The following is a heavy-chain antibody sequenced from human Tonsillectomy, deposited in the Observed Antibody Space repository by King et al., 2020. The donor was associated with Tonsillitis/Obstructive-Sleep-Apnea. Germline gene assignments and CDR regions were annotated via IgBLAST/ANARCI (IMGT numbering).Heavy chain of an antibody. CDR1: GGSISSYY. V-gene: IGHV4-59*01. CDR3: AAGGITGGPLGI. J-gene: IGHJ3*02. D-gene: IGHD1-20*01. CDR2: IYYSGST. Sequence: QLQESGPGLVKPSETLSLTCTVSGGSISSYYWSWIRQPPGKGLEWIGYIYYSGSTHYKPALKSPVTISVETSKNQFSLKLSSVTAADTAVYYCAAGGITGGPLGIWGHGTMVTVSS.